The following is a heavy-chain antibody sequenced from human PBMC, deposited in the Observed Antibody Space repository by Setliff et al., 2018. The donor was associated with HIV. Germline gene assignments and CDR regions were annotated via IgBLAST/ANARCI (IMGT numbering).Heavy chain of an antibody. CDR2: ITSSGDNT. Sequence: GGSLRLSCAASGFTFSSYSMNWVRQAPGKGLEWVSVITSSGDNTYYADFVKGRFTISRDNSKNTVYLQMNSLRVDDTAVYYCAREDGMTTVPFDYWGQGTLVTVSS. J-gene: IGHJ4*02. CDR1: GFTFSSYS. D-gene: IGHD4-17*01. V-gene: IGHV3-23*01. CDR3: AREDGMTTVPFDY.